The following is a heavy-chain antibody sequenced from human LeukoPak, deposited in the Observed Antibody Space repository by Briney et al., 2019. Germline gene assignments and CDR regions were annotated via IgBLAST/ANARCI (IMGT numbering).Heavy chain of an antibody. Sequence: GGSLRCSCAASGFTFSYYAMKWVRQAPGKGREGVSYISGSSRRLDYVYSVKGRFTISRDNAKNSLFLQMHSLRDEDTAVYYCVSDESRGYQYKYYFAKWGQGTLVTVSS. J-gene: IGHJ4*02. CDR2: ISGSSRRL. CDR3: VSDESRGYQYKYYFAK. CDR1: GFTFSYYA. V-gene: IGHV3-48*02. D-gene: IGHD1-14*01.